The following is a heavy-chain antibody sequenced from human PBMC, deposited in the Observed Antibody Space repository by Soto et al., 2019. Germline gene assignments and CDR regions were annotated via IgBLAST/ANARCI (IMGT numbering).Heavy chain of an antibody. CDR3: AHLRYFDWQTPHLDY. J-gene: IGHJ4*02. D-gene: IGHD3-9*01. V-gene: IGHV2-5*02. Sequence: SGPTLVNPTQTLTLTCTFSGFSLSTSGVGVGWIRQPPGKALEWLALIYWDDDKRYSPSLKSRLTITKDTSKNQVVLTMTNMDPVDTATYYCAHLRYFDWQTPHLDYWGQGTLVTVSS. CDR2: IYWDDDK. CDR1: GFSLSTSGVG.